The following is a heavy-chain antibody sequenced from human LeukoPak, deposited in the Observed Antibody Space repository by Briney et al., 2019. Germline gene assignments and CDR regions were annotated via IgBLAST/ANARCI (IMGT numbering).Heavy chain of an antibody. V-gene: IGHV1-18*01. CDR1: GYTFTSYG. J-gene: IGHJ5*02. Sequence: GASVKVSCKASGYTFTSYGISWVRQAPGQGLEWMGWISAYNGNTDYAQKLQGRVTMTTGTSTSTAYMELRSLRSDDTAVYYCARTRQYSSSWYCWFDPWGQGTLVTVSS. CDR3: ARTRQYSSSWYCWFDP. D-gene: IGHD6-13*01. CDR2: ISAYNGNT.